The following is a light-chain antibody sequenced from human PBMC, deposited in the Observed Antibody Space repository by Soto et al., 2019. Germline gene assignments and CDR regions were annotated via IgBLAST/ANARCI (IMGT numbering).Light chain of an antibody. V-gene: IGKV1-39*01. Sequence: DIQMTQSPSTLSASVGDRVTITCRASQSVSNWLAWYQQKPGKAPKLLIYAASSLQSGVPSRFSGSGSEADFTLTISSLQPEDFATYYCQQSYSTPPWTFGQGTKVDIK. J-gene: IGKJ1*01. CDR1: QSVSNW. CDR3: QQSYSTPPWT. CDR2: AAS.